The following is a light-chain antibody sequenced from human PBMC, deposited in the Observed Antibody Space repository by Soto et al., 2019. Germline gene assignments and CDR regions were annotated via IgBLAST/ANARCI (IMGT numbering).Light chain of an antibody. Sequence: DIVMTQSPDSLAVSLGERATINCKSSKSVLYSGNNKNYLAWYQQKPGQPPKLLIYWASTRESGVPDRFSGSGSGTDFTLTISSLQAEDVAVYYCQHYNTPRCSFGQGTKLEIK. CDR2: WAS. J-gene: IGKJ2*04. CDR3: QHYNTPRCS. CDR1: KSVLYSGNNKNY. V-gene: IGKV4-1*01.